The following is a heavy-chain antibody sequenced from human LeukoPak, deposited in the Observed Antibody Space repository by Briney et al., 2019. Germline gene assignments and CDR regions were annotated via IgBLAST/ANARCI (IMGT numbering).Heavy chain of an antibody. V-gene: IGHV1-8*01. D-gene: IGHD2-15*01. Sequence: GASVKVSCKASGYTFTSYDINWVRPATGQGLEWMGWMNPNSGNTGYAQKFQGRVTMTRNTSISTAYMELSSLRSEDTAVYYCARVGYCSGGSCGYGMDVWGQGTTVTVSS. CDR1: GYTFTSYD. CDR2: MNPNSGNT. CDR3: ARVGYCSGGSCGYGMDV. J-gene: IGHJ6*02.